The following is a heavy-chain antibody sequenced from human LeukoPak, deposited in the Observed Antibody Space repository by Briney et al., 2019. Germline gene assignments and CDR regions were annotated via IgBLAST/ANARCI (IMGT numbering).Heavy chain of an antibody. J-gene: IGHJ4*02. CDR2: IYSDGST. V-gene: IGHV3-53*05. CDR3: AKGFYSSSWEVDY. Sequence: GGSLRLSCAASGFTVSSNYMSWVRQAPGKGLEWVSVIYSDGSTSYADSVKGRFIISRDNAKNSLYLQMNSLRAEDTALYYCAKGFYSSSWEVDYWGQGTLVTVSS. CDR1: GFTVSSNY. D-gene: IGHD6-13*01.